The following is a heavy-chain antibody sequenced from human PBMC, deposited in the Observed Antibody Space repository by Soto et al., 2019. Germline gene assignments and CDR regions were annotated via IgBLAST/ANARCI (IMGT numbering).Heavy chain of an antibody. CDR2: ISHDGSSA. CDR1: GFTFSSNG. Sequence: QVQLVESGGGVVQPGRSLRLSCAASGFTFSSNGMHWVRQAPGKGLEWVAVISHDGSSAYYADSVKGRFTISRDNSKNTLYLQMNSLRAEDTAVYYCAKDQGITIFGVVEYYFDNWGQGTLVTVSS. V-gene: IGHV3-30*18. D-gene: IGHD3-3*01. J-gene: IGHJ4*02. CDR3: AKDQGITIFGVVEYYFDN.